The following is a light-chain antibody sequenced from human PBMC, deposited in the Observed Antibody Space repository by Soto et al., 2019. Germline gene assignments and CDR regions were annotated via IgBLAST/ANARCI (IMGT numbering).Light chain of an antibody. Sequence: QSALTQPDSVSGSPGQSITICCTGTSSDVGAYNSVAWYQHNPGKAPKLMIYDVSNRPSGVSSRFSGSKSANTASLSISGLQADDEADYYCSSYTSSSTLVFGTGTKLTVL. CDR2: DVS. V-gene: IGLV2-14*01. CDR1: SSDVGAYNS. CDR3: SSYTSSSTLV. J-gene: IGLJ1*01.